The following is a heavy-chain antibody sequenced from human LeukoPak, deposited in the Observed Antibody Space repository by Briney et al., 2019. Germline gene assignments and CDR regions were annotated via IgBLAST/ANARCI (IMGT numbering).Heavy chain of an antibody. J-gene: IGHJ4*02. CDR3: AKEWVTSGYSIDY. CDR1: GFTVNTNG. D-gene: IGHD3-22*01. CDR2: MRYDGSNK. V-gene: IGHV3-30*02. Sequence: GGSLRLSCAASGFTVNTNGMHWVRQAPGKGLEWVAFMRYDGSNKYYADSVKGRFTISRDNSKNTLYLQMNSLRAEGSAVYYCAKEWVTSGYSIDYWGQGTLVTVSS.